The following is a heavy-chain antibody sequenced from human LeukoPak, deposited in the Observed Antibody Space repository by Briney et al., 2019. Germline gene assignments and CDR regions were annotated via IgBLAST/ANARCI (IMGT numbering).Heavy chain of an antibody. J-gene: IGHJ3*02. CDR1: EFTFSGYT. Sequence: GGSMTLACACSEFTFSGYTMNWVRPAPWKGMEGVSYISTSGSTMSYADSVKGRFAITTDNAKKSLYLQMSSLRYEDMAVYYCAREVYGSHALDIWRQARMVTVHS. CDR3: AREVYGSHALDI. V-gene: IGHV3-48*02. CDR2: ISTSGSTM. D-gene: IGHD3-10*01.